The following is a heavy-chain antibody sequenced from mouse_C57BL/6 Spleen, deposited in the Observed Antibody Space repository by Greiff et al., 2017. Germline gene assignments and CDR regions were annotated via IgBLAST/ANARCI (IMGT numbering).Heavy chain of an antibody. CDR2: ISDGGSYT. CDR3: ARETTVIGRYFDV. J-gene: IGHJ1*03. Sequence: EVKLVESGGGLVKPGGSLKLSCAASGFTFSSYAMSWVRQTPEKRLEWVATISDGGSYTYYPDNVKGRFTISRDNAKNNLYLQMSHLKSEDTAMYYCARETTVIGRYFDVWGTGTTVTVSS. CDR1: GFTFSSYA. V-gene: IGHV5-4*03. D-gene: IGHD1-1*01.